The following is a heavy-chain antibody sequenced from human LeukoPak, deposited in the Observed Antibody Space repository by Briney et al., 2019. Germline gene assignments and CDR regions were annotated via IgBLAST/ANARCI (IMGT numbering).Heavy chain of an antibody. CDR2: ISWNSGSI. J-gene: IGHJ3*02. V-gene: IGHV3-9*03. CDR3: AKDIHDSSGYSHAFDI. CDR1: GFTFDDYA. D-gene: IGHD3-22*01. Sequence: GRSLRLSCAASGFTFDDYAMHWVRQAPGKGLEWVSGISWNSGSIGYADSVKGRFTISRDNAKNSLYLQMNSLRAEDMALYYCAKDIHDSSGYSHAFDIWGQGTMVTVSS.